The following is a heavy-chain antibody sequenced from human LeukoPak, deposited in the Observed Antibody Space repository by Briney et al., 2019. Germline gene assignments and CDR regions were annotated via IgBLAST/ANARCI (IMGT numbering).Heavy chain of an antibody. CDR3: TREGLGTTFSAWFDP. V-gene: IGHV3-30*03. CDR1: GFALSKYG. CDR2: ISSDGSID. D-gene: IGHD1-7*01. J-gene: IGHJ5*02. Sequence: SLCLSCAASGFALSKYGIHGVCQAPGKGLEWGAVISSDGSIDYYADSVRGRFTVSRDNSKNTLYLQLNGLRVEDTAVYYCTREGLGTTFSAWFDPWGQGTLVIVSS.